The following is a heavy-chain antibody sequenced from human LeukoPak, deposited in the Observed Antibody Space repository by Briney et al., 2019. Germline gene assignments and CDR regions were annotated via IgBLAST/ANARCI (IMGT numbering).Heavy chain of an antibody. CDR1: GYSFTSYW. D-gene: IGHD4-23*01. CDR3: ARELDFGGSNDAFDI. CDR2: IYPGDSDT. V-gene: IGHV5-51*01. Sequence: GESLKISCQGSGYSFTSYWIGWVRQMPGKGLEWMGIIYPGDSDTRYSPSFHGQVTISVDKSISTAYLQWSTLKASDTAMYYCARELDFGGSNDAFDIWGQGTMVTVSS. J-gene: IGHJ3*02.